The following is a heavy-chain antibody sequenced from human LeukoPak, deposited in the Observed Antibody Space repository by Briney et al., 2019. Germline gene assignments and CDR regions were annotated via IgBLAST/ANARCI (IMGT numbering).Heavy chain of an antibody. Sequence: GGSLRLSCAASGFTFSSYGMHWVRQAPGKGLEWVAVIWYDGSNKYYADSVKGRFTISRDNSKNTLYLQMNSLRAEDTAVYYCARDQGYYDSSGYYLFDYWGQGTLVTVSS. D-gene: IGHD3-22*01. CDR1: GFTFSSYG. V-gene: IGHV3-33*01. CDR3: ARDQGYYDSSGYYLFDY. J-gene: IGHJ4*02. CDR2: IWYDGSNK.